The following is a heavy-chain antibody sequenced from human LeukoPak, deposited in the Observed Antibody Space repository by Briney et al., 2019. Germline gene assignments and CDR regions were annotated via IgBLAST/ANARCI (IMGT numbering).Heavy chain of an antibody. Sequence: PGGSLRLSCAASGFTFDNYAMSWVRQAPGKGLEWVSGISASGGDTYYADSVRGRFAISRDNSRNTLHLQMNSLRAEDTAVYYCAKYSFGSGGYFDYWGQGTLVTASS. D-gene: IGHD5-18*01. CDR3: AKYSFGSGGYFDY. CDR2: ISASGGDT. V-gene: IGHV3-23*01. J-gene: IGHJ4*02. CDR1: GFTFDNYA.